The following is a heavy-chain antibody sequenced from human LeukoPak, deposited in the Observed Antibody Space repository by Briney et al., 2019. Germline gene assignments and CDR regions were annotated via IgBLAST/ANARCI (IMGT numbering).Heavy chain of an antibody. Sequence: GGSLRLSCTASGFTSGFTXGXXAMSWVRQAXGXXXXXXXXXRTKAYGGTTEYAASXXGRFTISRDGSKSIAYLQMNSLKTEDTAVYYCTRTYYDSSGYLLDYWGQGTLVTVSS. D-gene: IGHD3-22*01. CDR1: GFTSGFTXGXXA. V-gene: IGHV3-49*04. CDR3: TRTYYDSSGYLLDY. J-gene: IGHJ4*02. CDR2: XRTKAYGGTT.